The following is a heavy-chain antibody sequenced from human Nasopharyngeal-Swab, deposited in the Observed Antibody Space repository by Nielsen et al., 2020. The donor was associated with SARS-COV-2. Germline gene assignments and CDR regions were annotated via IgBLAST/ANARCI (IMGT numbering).Heavy chain of an antibody. CDR3: ATGYGGNSAFDI. CDR2: IYPGDSDT. Sequence: GEAMKISCKCSGYSFTSYWFGWVRQMPGKGLEWMGIIYPGDSDTRYSPSLQGQVTNSADKSISTAYLQWSSLKASDTAMYYCATGYGGNSAFDIWGQGTMVTVSA. V-gene: IGHV5-51*01. D-gene: IGHD4-23*01. CDR1: GYSFTSYW. J-gene: IGHJ3*02.